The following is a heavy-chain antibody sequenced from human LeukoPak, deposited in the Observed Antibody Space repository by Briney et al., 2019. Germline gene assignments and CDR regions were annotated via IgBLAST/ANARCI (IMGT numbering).Heavy chain of an antibody. V-gene: IGHV4-59*01. CDR2: IYYSGST. CDR1: GGSISSYY. CDR3: ARHNSRYAVVNYYVFDY. D-gene: IGHD3-10*02. Sequence: SSETLSLTCTVSGGSISSYYWSWIRQPPGRGLEWIGYIYYSGSTNYNPSLKSRVTISVDTSKNQFSLKLSSVTAADTAVYYCARHNSRYAVVNYYVFDYWGQGTLVTVSS. J-gene: IGHJ4*02.